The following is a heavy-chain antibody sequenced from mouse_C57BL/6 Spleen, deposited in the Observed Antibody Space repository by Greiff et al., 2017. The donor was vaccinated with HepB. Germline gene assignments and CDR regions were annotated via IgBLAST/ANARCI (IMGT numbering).Heavy chain of an antibody. V-gene: IGHV1-80*01. D-gene: IGHD3-2*02. CDR3: ARKDDSSGYVYFDY. CDR2: IYPGDGDT. CDR1: GYAFSSYW. J-gene: IGHJ2*01. Sequence: QVQLKESGAELVKPGASVKISCKASGYAFSSYWMNWVKQRPGKGLEWIGQIYPGDGDTNYNGKFKGKATLTADKSSSTAYMQLRSLTSEDSAVYFCARKDDSSGYVYFDYWGQGIT.